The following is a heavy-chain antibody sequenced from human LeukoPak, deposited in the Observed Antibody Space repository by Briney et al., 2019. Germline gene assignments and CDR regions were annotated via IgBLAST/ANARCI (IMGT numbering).Heavy chain of an antibody. Sequence: GGSLRLSCAASGFTFSSYAMSWVRQAPGKGLEWVSAISGSGGSTYYADSVKGRFTISRDNSKNTLYLQMNSLRAEDTAVYYRAKGRDSSGYYYWYYFDYWGQGTLVTVSS. CDR1: GFTFSSYA. CDR3: AKGRDSSGYYYWYYFDY. J-gene: IGHJ4*02. D-gene: IGHD3-22*01. V-gene: IGHV3-23*01. CDR2: ISGSGGST.